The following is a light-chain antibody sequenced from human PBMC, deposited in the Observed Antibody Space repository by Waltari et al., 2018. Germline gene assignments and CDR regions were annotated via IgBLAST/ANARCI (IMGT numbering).Light chain of an antibody. Sequence: DIQMTQSPSSLSASVGDRVTITCRANQNIGSYLNCFQQTPGKAPKFLIYTASSLQSGVPSRFSGSGSGTDFTLTISSLQPEDFATYYCQQSDIAPLTFGGGTKIEIK. CDR2: TAS. CDR3: QQSDIAPLT. J-gene: IGKJ4*01. CDR1: QNIGSY. V-gene: IGKV1-39*01.